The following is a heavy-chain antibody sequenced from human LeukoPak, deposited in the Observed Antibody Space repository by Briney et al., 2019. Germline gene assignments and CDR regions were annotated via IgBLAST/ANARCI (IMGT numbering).Heavy chain of an antibody. Sequence: SQTLSLTCTVSGGSISSYYWSWIRQPAGKGLEWIGLIHSRGNINYNPSLKSRVTMSVNTSKNQVSLKLNSVTAADTAVYFCAKHYYDSSGFDSWGQGTLVTVSS. V-gene: IGHV4-4*07. CDR3: AKHYYDSSGFDS. CDR1: GGSISSYY. D-gene: IGHD3-22*01. CDR2: IHSRGNI. J-gene: IGHJ4*02.